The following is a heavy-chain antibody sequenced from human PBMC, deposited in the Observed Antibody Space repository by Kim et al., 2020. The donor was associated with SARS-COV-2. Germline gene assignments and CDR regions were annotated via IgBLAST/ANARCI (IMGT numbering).Heavy chain of an antibody. D-gene: IGHD3-22*01. CDR1: GGSISSGDYY. Sequence: SETLSLTYTVSGGSISSGDYYWSWIRQPPGKGLEWIGYIYYSGSTYYNPSLKSRVTISVDTSKNQFSLKLSSVTAADTAVYYCATDSSGYPYYFDYWGQGTLVTVSS. CDR3: ATDSSGYPYYFDY. V-gene: IGHV4-30-4*01. CDR2: IYYSGST. J-gene: IGHJ4*02.